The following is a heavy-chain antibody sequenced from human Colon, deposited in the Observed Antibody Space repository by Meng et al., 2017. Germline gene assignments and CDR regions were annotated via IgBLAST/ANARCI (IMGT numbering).Heavy chain of an antibody. CDR2: INPNSGST. CDR1: GYTFTSHY. J-gene: IGHJ5*02. Sequence: ASVKVSCKTSGYTFTSHYIHWVRQAPGQGREWMGIINPNSGSTSYAQKFQGRLTMTRDTSTSTVYMEVSSLRAEDTAVYYCARDYSAAETSWWLDPWGQGTLVTVSS. V-gene: IGHV1-46*01. CDR3: ARDYSAAETSWWLDP. D-gene: IGHD2-21*01.